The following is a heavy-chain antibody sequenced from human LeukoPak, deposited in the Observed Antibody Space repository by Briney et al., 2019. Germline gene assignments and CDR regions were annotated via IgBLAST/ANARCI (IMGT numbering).Heavy chain of an antibody. Sequence: SVNVSCKASGGTFSSYTISWVRQAPGQGLEWMGRIIPILGIANYAQKFPGRVTITADKSTSTAYMELSSLRSEDTAVYYCARVCRSSTSCYTGSDFDYWGQGTLVTVSS. D-gene: IGHD2-2*02. V-gene: IGHV1-69*02. CDR3: ARVCRSSTSCYTGSDFDY. J-gene: IGHJ4*02. CDR2: IIPILGIA. CDR1: GGTFSSYT.